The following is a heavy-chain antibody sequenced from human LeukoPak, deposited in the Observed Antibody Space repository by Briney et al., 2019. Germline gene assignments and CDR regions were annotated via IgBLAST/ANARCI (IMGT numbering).Heavy chain of an antibody. Sequence: PGGSLRLSCAASGFTFSTSDMHWVRQAPGKGLEWVAFIRYDGSNKYYADSVKGRFTISRDNSKNTLYLQMNSLRAEDTAVYYCAKGRGIQLWLPEREGIDYWGQGTLVTVSS. CDR1: GFTFSTSD. V-gene: IGHV3-30*02. D-gene: IGHD5-18*01. J-gene: IGHJ4*02. CDR2: IRYDGSNK. CDR3: AKGRGIQLWLPEREGIDY.